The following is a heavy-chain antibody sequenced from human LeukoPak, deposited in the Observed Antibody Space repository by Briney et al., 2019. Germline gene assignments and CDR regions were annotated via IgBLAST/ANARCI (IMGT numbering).Heavy chain of an antibody. CDR2: IISILGIA. CDR1: GCTFSSYA. V-gene: IGHV1-69*04. J-gene: IGHJ6*03. Sequence: GSSVKVSCKASGCTFSSYAISWVRQAPGQGLEWMGRIISILGIANYAQKFQGRVTITADKSTSTAYMELGSLRSEDTAVYYCARGRWRYFDWQPPAHYDYYYYMDVWGKGTTVTVSS. D-gene: IGHD3-9*01. CDR3: ARGRWRYFDWQPPAHYDYYYYMDV.